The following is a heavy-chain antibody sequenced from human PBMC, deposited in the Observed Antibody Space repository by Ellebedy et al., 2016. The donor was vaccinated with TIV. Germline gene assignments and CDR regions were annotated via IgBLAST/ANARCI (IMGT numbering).Heavy chain of an antibody. CDR2: SRNKAKSYTT. CDR3: ARDTTSDY. J-gene: IGHJ4*02. Sequence: GESLKIPCAASGFTFSTYGMHWVRLAPGQGQGWVGRSRNKAKSYTTDYPASVKGRFTISRDDSKNSLSLQMNSLKTEETAIDYCARDTTSDYWGQGALVTVSS. V-gene: IGHV3-72*01. D-gene: IGHD1-1*01. CDR1: GFTFSTYG.